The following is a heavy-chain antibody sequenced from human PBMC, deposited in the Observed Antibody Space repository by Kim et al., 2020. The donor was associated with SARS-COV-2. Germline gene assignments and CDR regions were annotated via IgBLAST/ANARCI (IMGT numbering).Heavy chain of an antibody. V-gene: IGHV1-24*01. J-gene: IGHJ6*02. CDR2: DGKT. CDR3: ATGFPGDV. Sequence: DGKTIYAQKFQGRVTMTEDTSTDTAYMELSSLRSEDTAVYYCATGFPGDVWGQGTTVTVSS.